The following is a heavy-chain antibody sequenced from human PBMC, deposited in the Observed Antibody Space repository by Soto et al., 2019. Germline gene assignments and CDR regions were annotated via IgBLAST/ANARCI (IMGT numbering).Heavy chain of an antibody. J-gene: IGHJ4*02. CDR1: GYIFTGYY. Sequence: QVQLVQSGAEVKKPGASVKVSCKASGYIFTGYYMHWVRQAPGQGLEWMGWINPNSGDTNYAQKFQGWGTMTRDTSISTGYMELSRLTFDDTAVYYCARGSRIAVAGNPFSDYWGQGTLVTVSS. CDR3: ARGSRIAVAGNPFSDY. CDR2: INPNSGDT. D-gene: IGHD6-19*01. V-gene: IGHV1-2*04.